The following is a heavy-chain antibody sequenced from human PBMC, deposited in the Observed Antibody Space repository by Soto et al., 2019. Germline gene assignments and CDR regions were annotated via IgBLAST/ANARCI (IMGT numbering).Heavy chain of an antibody. Sequence: QVQLVQSGAEVKKPGSSVKVSCKASGGTFSSYAISWVRQAPGQGLEWMGGIIPIFGTTNYAQKFQGRVTITADESTSTAYMELSSLRSEDTAXYYCARREQLEYYFDYWGQGTLVTVSS. V-gene: IGHV1-69*01. CDR2: IIPIFGTT. CDR3: ARREQLEYYFDY. D-gene: IGHD6-13*01. J-gene: IGHJ4*02. CDR1: GGTFSSYA.